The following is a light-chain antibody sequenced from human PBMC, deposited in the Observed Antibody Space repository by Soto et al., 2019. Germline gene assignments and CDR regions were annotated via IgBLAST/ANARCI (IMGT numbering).Light chain of an antibody. J-gene: IGLJ7*01. Sequence: QSVLTQPPSASGTPGQRVTISCSGSSSNIGSNYVYWYQQLPGTAPKLLIYRNNQRPSGVPDRFSGSKPGTSASLAISGLRSEDEAHYYCAAWDDSLSAVFGGGTQLTVL. V-gene: IGLV1-47*01. CDR2: RNN. CDR3: AAWDDSLSAV. CDR1: SSNIGSNY.